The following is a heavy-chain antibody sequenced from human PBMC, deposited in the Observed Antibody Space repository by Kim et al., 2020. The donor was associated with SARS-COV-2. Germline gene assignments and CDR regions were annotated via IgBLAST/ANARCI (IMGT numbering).Heavy chain of an antibody. J-gene: IGHJ4*02. Sequence: GGSLRLSCAASGFTVSSNYMSWVRQAPGKGLEWVSVIYSGGSTYYADSVKGRFTISRDNSKNTLYLQMNSLRAEDTAVYYCARVGNPDYGDYYFDYWGQGPLVTVSS. CDR3: ARVGNPDYGDYYFDY. V-gene: IGHV3-53*01. CDR1: GFTVSSNY. CDR2: IYSGGST. D-gene: IGHD4-17*01.